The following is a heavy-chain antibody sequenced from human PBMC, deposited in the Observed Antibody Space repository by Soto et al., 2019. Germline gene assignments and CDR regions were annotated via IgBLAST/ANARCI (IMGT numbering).Heavy chain of an antibody. CDR2: MNPNSGNT. V-gene: IGHV1-8*01. D-gene: IGHD3-22*01. Sequence: ASVKVSCKASGYTFTSYDINWVRQATGQGLEWMGWMNPNSGNTGYAQKFQERVTITRDMSTSTAYMELSSLRSEDTAVYYCAALTYYYDSSGSDYWGQGTLVTVSS. J-gene: IGHJ4*02. CDR1: GYTFTSYD. CDR3: AALTYYYDSSGSDY.